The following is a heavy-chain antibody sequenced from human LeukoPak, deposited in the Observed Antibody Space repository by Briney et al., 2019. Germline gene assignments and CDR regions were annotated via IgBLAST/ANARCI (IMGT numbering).Heavy chain of an antibody. CDR3: ARVQYSSGWSHFDY. Sequence: SQTLSLTCAISGDSVSSNSAAWNWIRQSPSRGLEWLGRTYYRSKWYNDYAVSVKSRVTINPDTSKNQFSLQLNSVTPEDTAVYYCARVQYSSGWSHFDYWGQGTLVTVSS. CDR1: GDSVSSNSAA. V-gene: IGHV6-1*01. J-gene: IGHJ4*02. CDR2: TYYRSKWYN. D-gene: IGHD6-19*01.